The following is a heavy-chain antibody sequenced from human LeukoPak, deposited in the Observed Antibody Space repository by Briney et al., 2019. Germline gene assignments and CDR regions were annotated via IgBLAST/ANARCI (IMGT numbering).Heavy chain of an antibody. J-gene: IGHJ3*02. V-gene: IGHV5-51*01. D-gene: IGHD3-22*01. CDR2: IYPGDSDT. Sequence: GESLKISCKGSGYSFTSYWIGWVRQMPGKGLEWMGIIYPGDSDTRYSPSFQGQVTISADKSISTAYLQWSSLNASDTAMYYCARRTPNYYDSNAFDIWGQGTMVTVSS. CDR3: ARRTPNYYDSNAFDI. CDR1: GYSFTSYW.